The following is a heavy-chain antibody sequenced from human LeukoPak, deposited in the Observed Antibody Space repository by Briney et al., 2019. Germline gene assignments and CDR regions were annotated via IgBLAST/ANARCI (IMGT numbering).Heavy chain of an antibody. J-gene: IGHJ6*03. CDR1: GGSFSGYY. D-gene: IGHD3-16*01. CDR2: INHSGST. Sequence: SQTLSLTCAVYGGSFSGYYWSWIRQPPGKGLEWIGEINHSGSTNYNPSLKSRVTISVDTSKNQFSLKLSSVTAADTAVYFCARERGGSKLSGLYGRDYYYMDVWGKGTTVTVSS. V-gene: IGHV4-34*01. CDR3: ARERGGSKLSGLYGRDYYYMDV.